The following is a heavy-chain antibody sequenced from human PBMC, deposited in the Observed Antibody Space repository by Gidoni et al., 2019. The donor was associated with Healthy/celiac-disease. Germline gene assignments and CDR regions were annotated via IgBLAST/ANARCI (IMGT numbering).Heavy chain of an antibody. Sequence: QMQLVQSGPEVKKPGTSVKVSCKASGFTFTSPAVQWVRQARGQRLEWLGWIVVGSGNTNYAQKFQERVTITRDMSTSTAYMELSSLRSEDTAVYYCAAEGLVVPAATFYYYYGMDVWGQGTTVTVSS. CDR2: IVVGSGNT. CDR1: GFTFTSPA. V-gene: IGHV1-58*01. J-gene: IGHJ6*02. D-gene: IGHD2-2*01. CDR3: AAEGLVVPAATFYYYYGMDV.